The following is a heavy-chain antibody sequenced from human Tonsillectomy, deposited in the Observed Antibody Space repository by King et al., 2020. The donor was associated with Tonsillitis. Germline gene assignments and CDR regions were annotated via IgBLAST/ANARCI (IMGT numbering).Heavy chain of an antibody. J-gene: IGHJ4*02. Sequence: VQLVESGGGLVQPGRSLRLSCAASGFTFDDYAMHWVRQAPGKGLEWVSGISWNSGSIGYADSVKGRFTISRDNAKNSLYLQMNSLRAEDTALYYCAKGYCSSTSCYIGDYWGQGTLVTVSS. CDR2: ISWNSGSI. CDR1: GFTFDDYA. CDR3: AKGYCSSTSCYIGDY. V-gene: IGHV3-9*01. D-gene: IGHD2-2*02.